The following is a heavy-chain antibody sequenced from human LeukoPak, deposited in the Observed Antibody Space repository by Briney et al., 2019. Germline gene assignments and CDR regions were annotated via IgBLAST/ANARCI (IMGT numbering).Heavy chain of an antibody. J-gene: IGHJ5*02. CDR1: GYSISSGYY. Sequence: SETLSLTCTVSGYSISSGYYWGWIRQPPGEGLEWIGSIYHSESTYYNPSLKSRATISVDTFKNQFSLKLSSVTAADTAVYCWARVNGQSGRQTDNWFYPWGQGTLVTVSS. V-gene: IGHV4-38-2*02. CDR2: IYHSEST. CDR3: ARVNGQSGRQTDNWFYP. D-gene: IGHD3-3*01.